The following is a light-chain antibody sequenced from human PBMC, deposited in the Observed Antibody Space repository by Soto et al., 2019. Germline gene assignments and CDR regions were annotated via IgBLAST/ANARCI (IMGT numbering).Light chain of an antibody. CDR2: SAS. J-gene: IGKJ3*01. V-gene: IGKV3-20*01. Sequence: EIVLTQSPGTLSLSPGERATLSCRASQSVTSTYLAWYQQKPGLAPRLLIYSASSRATGIPDRFSGSGSGTDFTLTISRLEPEDFAVYYCQQYGNSPFTFGPGTKVDIK. CDR3: QQYGNSPFT. CDR1: QSVTSTY.